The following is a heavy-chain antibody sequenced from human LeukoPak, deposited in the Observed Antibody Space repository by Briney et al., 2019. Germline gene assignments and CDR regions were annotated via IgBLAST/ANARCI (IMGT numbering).Heavy chain of an antibody. CDR1: GFTFSSYW. CDR3: AGGARGYNWYFDL. CDR2: IKQDGSEK. Sequence: GGSLRLSCAASGFTFSSYWMSWVRQAPGKGLEWVANIKQDGSEKYYVDSMKGRFTISRDNAKNSLYLQINSLRAEDTAVYYCAGGARGYNWYFDLWGRGTLVTVSS. J-gene: IGHJ2*01. V-gene: IGHV3-7*01. D-gene: IGHD3-16*01.